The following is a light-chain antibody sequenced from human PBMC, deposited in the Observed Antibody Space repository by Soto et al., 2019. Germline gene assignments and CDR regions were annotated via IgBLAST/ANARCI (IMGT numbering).Light chain of an antibody. J-gene: IGKJ1*01. CDR3: QQYNNWPT. CDR2: DAS. Sequence: ILLTHSQATLSLSPGERATLSCRPSQGVRRHLAWYRQRPGQAPSLLIHDASSRGTGVPARFSGSGSGTDFALTISSLPYEDFAVYYCQQYNNWPTFGQGTKVDIK. V-gene: IGKV3-15*01. CDR1: QGVRRH.